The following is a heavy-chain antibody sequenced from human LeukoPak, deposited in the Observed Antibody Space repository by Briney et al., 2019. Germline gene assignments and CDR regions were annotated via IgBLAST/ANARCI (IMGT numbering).Heavy chain of an antibody. CDR3: ARRAVRHFDY. D-gene: IGHD6-6*01. CDR1: GYTLTIHA. J-gene: IGHJ4*02. CDR2: INIGNGNT. V-gene: IGHV1-3*04. Sequence: ASVKVSCKASGYTLTIHAIHWMRQAPGQRLEWMGWINIGNGNTKYSQKFQGRVTITRGTSATTAYMELSSLRSEDTAVYYCARRAVRHFDYWGQGTLVTVSS.